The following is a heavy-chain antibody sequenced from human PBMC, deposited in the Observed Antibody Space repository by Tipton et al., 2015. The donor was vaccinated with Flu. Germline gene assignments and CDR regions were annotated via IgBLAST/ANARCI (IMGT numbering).Heavy chain of an antibody. CDR1: GFTVSTSY. J-gene: IGHJ4*02. Sequence: QLVQSGGGLIRPGGSLRLSCAVSGFTVSTSYMGWVRQPPGKGLEWVSIVYDDGRTYYADSVEGRFAISRDNSKNILYLQMNSLRADDTAVYFCARDEGGTYPDWGQGTLVTVSS. D-gene: IGHD1-14*01. CDR3: ARDEGGTYPD. V-gene: IGHV3-53*01. CDR2: VYDDGRT.